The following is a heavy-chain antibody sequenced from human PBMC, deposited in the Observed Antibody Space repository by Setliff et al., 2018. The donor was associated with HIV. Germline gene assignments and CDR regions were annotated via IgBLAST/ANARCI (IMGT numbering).Heavy chain of an antibody. CDR2: ISAYNGNT. J-gene: IGHJ3*02. V-gene: IGHV1-18*01. Sequence: ASVKVSCKASGYTFTSYGISWVRQAPGQGPEWMGWISAYNGNTNYAQKLQGRVTMTTDTSTSTAYMELRSLRSDDTAVYYCARDVDYYDSSGYTNAFDIWGQGTMVTVSS. CDR3: ARDVDYYDSSGYTNAFDI. CDR1: GYTFTSYG. D-gene: IGHD3-22*01.